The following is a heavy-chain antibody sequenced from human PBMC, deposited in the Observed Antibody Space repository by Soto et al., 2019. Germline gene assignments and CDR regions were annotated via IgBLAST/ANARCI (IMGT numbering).Heavy chain of an antibody. CDR1: GFTFSSYG. CDR2: IWYDGSNK. Sequence: QVQLVESGGGVVQPGRSLRLSCAASGFTFSSYGMHWVRQAPGKGLEWVAVIWYDGSNKYYADSVKGRFTISRDNSKNTLYLQMNSLRAEDTAVYYCARERWQQLVRSPFDYWGQGTLVTVSS. J-gene: IGHJ4*02. CDR3: ARERWQQLVRSPFDY. V-gene: IGHV3-33*01. D-gene: IGHD6-13*01.